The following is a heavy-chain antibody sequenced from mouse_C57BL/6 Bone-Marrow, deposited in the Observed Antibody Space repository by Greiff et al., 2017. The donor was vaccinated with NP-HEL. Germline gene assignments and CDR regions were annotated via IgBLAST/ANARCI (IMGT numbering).Heavy chain of an antibody. CDR1: GFTFSSYG. J-gene: IGHJ3*01. V-gene: IGHV5-6*01. D-gene: IGHD1-2*01. CDR3: ARPALLRSGFAY. Sequence: EVMLVESGGDLVKPGGSLKLSCAASGFTFSSYGMSWVRQTPDKRLEWVATIRSGGSYTYYPDSVKGRFTISRDNTKNTLYLQMSSLKSEDTAMYYCARPALLRSGFAYWGQGTLVTVSA. CDR2: IRSGGSYT.